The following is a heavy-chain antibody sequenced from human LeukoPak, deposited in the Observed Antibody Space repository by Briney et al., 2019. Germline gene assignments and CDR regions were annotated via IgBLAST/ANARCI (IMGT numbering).Heavy chain of an antibody. CDR2: INHSGST. J-gene: IGHJ5*02. CDR3: ANPTDIGSGSYYKS. Sequence: SETLSLTCAVYGGSFSGYYWSWIRQPPGKGLEWIGEINHSGSTNYNPSLKCRVTISVDTSKNQFSLKLSSVTAADTAVYYCANPTDIGSGSYYKSWGQGTLVTVSS. V-gene: IGHV4-34*01. CDR1: GGSFSGYY. D-gene: IGHD3-10*01.